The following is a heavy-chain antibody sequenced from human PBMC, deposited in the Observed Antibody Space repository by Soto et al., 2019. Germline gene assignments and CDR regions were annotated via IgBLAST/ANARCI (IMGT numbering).Heavy chain of an antibody. D-gene: IGHD3-10*01. CDR3: AAELGFGKLSVV. CDR1: GDTFKNCV. CDR2: IIPLFGTT. V-gene: IGHV1-69*01. Sequence: QVQVVQSGVEVRRPGSSVKVSCKASGDTFKNCVISWVRQAPGQGLEWMGGIIPLFGTTDFAQRFQGRLKITTDESTTTAYMELSRLRSEDTATYYCAAELGFGKLSVVWGQGTTVIFSS. J-gene: IGHJ6*02.